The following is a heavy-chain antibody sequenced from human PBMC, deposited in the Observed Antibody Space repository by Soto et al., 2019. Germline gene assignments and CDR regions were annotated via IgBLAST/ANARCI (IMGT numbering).Heavy chain of an antibody. CDR1: GGSISSSAW. CDR3: AGRSRTIE. V-gene: IGHV4-4*02. D-gene: IGHD1-7*01. J-gene: IGHJ4*02. Sequence: QVQLQESGPGLVKPSGTLSLTCAFSGGSISSSAWWSWVRQPPGKGLEWIGEIHHSGSTNYDPSLKSPITISVDRSKNQFSLELTSVTAADTAVYYCAGRSRTIEWGQGTQVTVSS. CDR2: IHHSGST.